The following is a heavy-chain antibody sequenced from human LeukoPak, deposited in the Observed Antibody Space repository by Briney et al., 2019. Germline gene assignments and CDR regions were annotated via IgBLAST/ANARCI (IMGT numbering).Heavy chain of an antibody. Sequence: GESLQISCQGSGYSFTSYWISWVRQMPGKGLEWMGRIDPSGSYTNYSPSFQGHVTISADKSISTAYLQWSSLKASDTAMYYCARQGEMATTVDYWGQGTLVTVSS. CDR3: ARQGEMATTVDY. CDR1: GYSFTSYW. J-gene: IGHJ4*02. V-gene: IGHV5-10-1*01. CDR2: IDPSGSYT. D-gene: IGHD5-24*01.